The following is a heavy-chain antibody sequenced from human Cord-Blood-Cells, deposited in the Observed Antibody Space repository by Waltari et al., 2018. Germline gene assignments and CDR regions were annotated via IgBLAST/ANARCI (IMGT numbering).Heavy chain of an antibody. CDR2: ISAYKGNT. D-gene: IGHD2-2*02. J-gene: IGHJ5*02. CDR3: ARSTYCSSTSCYKGGNWFDP. CDR1: GYTFTSYG. V-gene: IGHV1-18*01. Sequence: QVQLVQSGAEVKKPGASVKVSCKASGYTFTSYGISWVRQAPGQGLEWMGWISAYKGNTNYAQKLQGRVTMTTDTSTSTAYMELRSLRSDDTAVYYCARSTYCSSTSCYKGGNWFDPWGQGTLVTVSS.